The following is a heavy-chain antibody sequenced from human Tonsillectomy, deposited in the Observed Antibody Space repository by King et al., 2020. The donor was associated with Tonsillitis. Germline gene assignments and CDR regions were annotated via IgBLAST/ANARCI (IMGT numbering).Heavy chain of an antibody. D-gene: IGHD2-2*01. CDR2: ISYDGSNK. J-gene: IGHJ6*02. CDR3: AKDLAQVGVVPYGMDV. CDR1: GFTFSSYG. Sequence: QLVQSGGGVVQPGRSLRLSCAASGFTFSSYGMHWVRQAPGKGLEWVAVISYDGSNKYYADSVKGRFTISRDNSKNTLYLQMNSLRAEDTAVYYCAKDLAQVGVVPYGMDVWGQGTTVTVSS. V-gene: IGHV3-30*18.